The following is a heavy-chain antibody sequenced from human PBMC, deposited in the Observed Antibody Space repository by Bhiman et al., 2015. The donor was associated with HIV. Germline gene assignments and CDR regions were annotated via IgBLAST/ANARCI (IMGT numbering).Heavy chain of an antibody. CDR2: LSWDGRIT. D-gene: IGHD6-19*01. CDR3: AKDIGGYTSDWYEGPIDY. CDR1: GFTFDDYT. Sequence: EVQLVESGGVVVQPGGSLRLSCAASGFTFDDYTMHWVRQAPGKGLQWVSLLSWDGRITYYADSVKGRFTISRDNSKNSLYLQMNSLRTEDTALYYCAKDIGGYTSDWYEGPIDYWGQGTLVTVSS. V-gene: IGHV3-43*01. J-gene: IGHJ4*02.